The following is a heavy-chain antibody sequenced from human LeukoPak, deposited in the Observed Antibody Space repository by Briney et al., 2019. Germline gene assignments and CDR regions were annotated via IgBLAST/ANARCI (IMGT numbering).Heavy chain of an antibody. CDR1: GYTFTAYY. CDR2: IDPKSGGT. CDR3: ARVTGSIDY. D-gene: IGHD1-26*01. J-gene: IGHJ4*02. V-gene: IGHV1-2*02. Sequence: ASVKVSCKASGYTFTAYYIHWVRQAPGQGLEWMGWIDPKSGGTGYAQKFQGRVNMTRDTSISTAYMELGSLRSEDTAVYYCARVTGSIDYWGQGTLVTVSS.